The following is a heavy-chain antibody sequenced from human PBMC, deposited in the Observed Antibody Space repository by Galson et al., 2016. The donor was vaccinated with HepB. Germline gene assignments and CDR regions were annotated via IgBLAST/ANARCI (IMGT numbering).Heavy chain of an antibody. D-gene: IGHD6-19*01. J-gene: IGHJ4*02. CDR1: GDSVSSNSAA. CDR3: ARARSRGWSDAFDY. Sequence: CAISGDSVSSNSAAWNWFRQSTSRGLEWLGRTYYRSKWYNDYRLSLKTRININADTSRNEVSLQPKSVTLEDTAVYYCARARSRGWSDAFDYWGQGTLVTISS. CDR2: TYYRSKWYN. V-gene: IGHV6-1*01.